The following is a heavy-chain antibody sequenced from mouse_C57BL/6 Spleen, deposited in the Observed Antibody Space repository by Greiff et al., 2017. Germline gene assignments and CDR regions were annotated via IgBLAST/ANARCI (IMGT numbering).Heavy chain of an antibody. J-gene: IGHJ4*01. V-gene: IGHV1-26*01. CDR2: INPNNGGT. D-gene: IGHD1-1*01. CDR3: AVTTVASMDY. CDR1: GYTFTDYY. Sequence: EVQLQQSGPELVKPGASVKMSCKASGYTFTDYYMNWVKQSHGKSLEWIGDINPNNGGTSYNQKFKGKATLTVDKSSSTAYMELRSLTSEDSAVYYCAVTTVASMDYWGQGTSVTVSS.